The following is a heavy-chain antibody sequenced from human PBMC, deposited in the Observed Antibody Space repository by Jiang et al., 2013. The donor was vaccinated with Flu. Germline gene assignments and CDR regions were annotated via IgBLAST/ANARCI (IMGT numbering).Heavy chain of an antibody. CDR1: GGSISSSSYY. CDR3: ARQTGAVTTSYFDY. J-gene: IGHJ4*02. CDR2: IYYSGST. Sequence: GSGLVKPSETLSLTCTVSGGSISSSSYYWGWIRQPPGKGLEWIGSIYYSGSTYYNPSLKSRVTISVDTSKNQFSLKLSSVTAADTAVYYCARQTGAVTTSYFDYWGQGTLVTVSS. D-gene: IGHD4-17*01. V-gene: IGHV4-39*01.